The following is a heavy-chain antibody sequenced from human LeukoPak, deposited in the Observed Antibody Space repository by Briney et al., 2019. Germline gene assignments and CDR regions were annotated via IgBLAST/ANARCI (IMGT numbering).Heavy chain of an antibody. CDR3: AKPVVDISHCYDY. J-gene: IGHJ4*02. V-gene: IGHV3-23*01. D-gene: IGHD2-2*01. CDR1: GFTFSTYA. Sequence: PGGSLRLSCAASGFTFSTYAMNWVRQAPGKGLEWVSGISGSAGSTYYADSVKGRFTISRDNSKNTLYLQMNSLRAGDTAVYYCAKPVVDISHCYDYWGQGTLVTVSS. CDR2: ISGSAGST.